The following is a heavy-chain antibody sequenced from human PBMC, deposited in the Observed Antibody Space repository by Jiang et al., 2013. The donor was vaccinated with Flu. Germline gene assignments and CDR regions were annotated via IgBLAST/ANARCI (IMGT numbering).Heavy chain of an antibody. Sequence: SLTCAISGDSVSSNSAAWNWIRQSPSRVLEWLGRTYYRSKWYNDYAVSVKSRITINPDTSKNQFSLQLNSVTPEDTAVYYCAREGIAVAGIPRNWFDPWGQGTLVTVSS. CDR1: GDSVSSNSAA. D-gene: IGHD6-19*01. V-gene: IGHV6-1*01. J-gene: IGHJ5*02. CDR3: AREGIAVAGIPRNWFDP. CDR2: TYYRSKWYN.